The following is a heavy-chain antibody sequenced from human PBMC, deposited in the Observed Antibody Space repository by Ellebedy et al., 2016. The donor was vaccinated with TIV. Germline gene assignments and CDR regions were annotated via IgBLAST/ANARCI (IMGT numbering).Heavy chain of an antibody. V-gene: IGHV3-23*01. CDR2: NSDSGGNT. D-gene: IGHD6-19*01. Sequence: GESLKISCAASGFTFSSYAMCWVRQAPGKGLEWVSTNSDSGGNTHFPDSVKGRFTIARDNSRNTVYLQMNNLRAEDTALYYCARDLDKSSGWYGGAAYWGQGTLVTVSS. J-gene: IGHJ4*02. CDR3: ARDLDKSSGWYGGAAY. CDR1: GFTFSSYA.